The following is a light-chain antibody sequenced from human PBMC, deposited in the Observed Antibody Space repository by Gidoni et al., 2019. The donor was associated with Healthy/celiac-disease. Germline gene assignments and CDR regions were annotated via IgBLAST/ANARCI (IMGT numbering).Light chain of an antibody. V-gene: IGKV4-1*01. CDR1: QSVLYSSNNKNY. CDR2: WAS. Sequence: DILMTQSPASLALSLGERATIHCKSSQSVLYSSNNKNYLAWYQQKPGQPPKRLIYWASTRESGVPDRFRGSGSGTDFTLTISSLQAEDVAVYYCQQYYSTPVTFGGGTKVEIK. J-gene: IGKJ4*01. CDR3: QQYYSTPVT.